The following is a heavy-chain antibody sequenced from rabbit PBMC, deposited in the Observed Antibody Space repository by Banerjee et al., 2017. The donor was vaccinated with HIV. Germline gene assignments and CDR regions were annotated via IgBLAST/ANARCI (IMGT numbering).Heavy chain of an antibody. CDR2: INTISGDT. J-gene: IGHJ4*01. Sequence: QSLEESGGDLVKPGASLTLTCTASGFDFSSNTMCWVRQAPGKGLEWIACINTISGDTVYATWAKGRFTISKISSTTVTLQMTSLTAADTASYFCARDLAGVIGWNFNLWGPGTLVTVS. V-gene: IGHV1S40*01. CDR3: ARDLAGVIGWNFNL. D-gene: IGHD4-1*01. CDR1: GFDFSSNT.